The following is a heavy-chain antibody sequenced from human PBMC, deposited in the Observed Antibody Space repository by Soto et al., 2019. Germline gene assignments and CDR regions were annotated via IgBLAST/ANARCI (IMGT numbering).Heavy chain of an antibody. D-gene: IGHD3-10*01. CDR2: ISGSGGST. V-gene: IGHV3-23*01. CDR3: AKTSRTVRGVSDGMDV. CDR1: GFTFSSYA. Sequence: EVQLLESGGGLVQPGGSLRLSCAASGFTFSSYAMSWVRQAPGKGLEWVSAISGSGGSTYYADSVKGRFTISRDNSKNTLYLQMNSLRAEDTAVYYCAKTSRTVRGVSDGMDVWGQGTTVTVS. J-gene: IGHJ6*02.